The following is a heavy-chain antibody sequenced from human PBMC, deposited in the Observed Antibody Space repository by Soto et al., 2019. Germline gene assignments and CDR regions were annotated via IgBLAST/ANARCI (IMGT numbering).Heavy chain of an antibody. D-gene: IGHD1-26*01. CDR3: ARDPPGKWELYYYYYCMDV. CDR1: GYTFTSYG. V-gene: IGHV1-18*04. CDR2: ISAYNGNT. J-gene: IGHJ6*02. Sequence: GASVKVSCKASGYTFTSYGISWVRQAPGQGLEWMGWISAYNGNTNYAQKLQGRVTMTTDTSTSTAYMELRSLRSDDTAVYYCARDPPGKWELYYYYYCMDVWGQGTTVTVSS.